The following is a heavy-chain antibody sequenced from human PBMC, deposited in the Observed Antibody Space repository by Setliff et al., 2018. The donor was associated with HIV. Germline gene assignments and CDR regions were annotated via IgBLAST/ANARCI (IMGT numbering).Heavy chain of an antibody. Sequence: SETLSLTCTVSGGSISSSSYYWGWIRQPPGKGLEWIGSIYYSGSTYYNPSLKSRVTISVGTSKNQFSLKLSSVTAADAAVYYCARHRGMPGTTWYNHYIDVWGTGATVTVSS. CDR1: GGSISSSSYY. J-gene: IGHJ6*03. D-gene: IGHD1-7*01. CDR3: ARHRGMPGTTWYNHYIDV. V-gene: IGHV4-39*07. CDR2: IYYSGST.